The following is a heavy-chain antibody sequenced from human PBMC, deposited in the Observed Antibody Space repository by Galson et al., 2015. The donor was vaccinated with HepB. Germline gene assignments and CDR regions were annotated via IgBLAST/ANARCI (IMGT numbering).Heavy chain of an antibody. CDR2: ISAYNGNT. D-gene: IGHD3-3*01. J-gene: IGHJ6*03. V-gene: IGHV1-18*01. CDR1: GYTFTSYG. CDR3: ARDRKSDSYYDFWSGYYTGYYYYMDV. Sequence: SVKVSCKASGYTFTSYGISWVRQAPGQGLEWMGWISAYNGNTNYAQKLQGRVTMTTDTSTSTAYMELRSPRSDDTAVYYCARDRKSDSYYDFWSGYYTGYYYYMDVWGKGTTVTVSS.